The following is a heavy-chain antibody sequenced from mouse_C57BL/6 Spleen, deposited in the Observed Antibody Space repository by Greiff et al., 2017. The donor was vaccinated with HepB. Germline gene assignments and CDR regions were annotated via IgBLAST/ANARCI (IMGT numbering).Heavy chain of an antibody. CDR2: IYPGDGDT. Sequence: QVQLQQSGPELVKPGASVKISCKASGYAFSSSWMNWVKQRPGKGLEWIGRIYPGDGDTNYNGKFKGKATLTADTSSSTAYMQLSSLTSADSAVYFCARSYYGSSYFDYWGQGTTLTVSS. J-gene: IGHJ2*01. CDR3: ARSYYGSSYFDY. D-gene: IGHD1-1*01. CDR1: GYAFSSSW. V-gene: IGHV1-82*01.